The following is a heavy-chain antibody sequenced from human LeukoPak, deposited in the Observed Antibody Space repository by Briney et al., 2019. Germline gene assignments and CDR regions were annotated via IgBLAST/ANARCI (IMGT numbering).Heavy chain of an antibody. Sequence: GGSLRLSCAASGFTFSSYAMHWVRQAPGKGLEWVAVISYDGSNKYYADSVKGRFTISRDNSKNTLYLQMNSLRAEDTAVYYCARDNYTSLDYWGQGTLVTVSS. CDR3: ARDNYTSLDY. V-gene: IGHV3-30*04. J-gene: IGHJ4*02. CDR2: ISYDGSNK. CDR1: GFTFSSYA. D-gene: IGHD2-2*02.